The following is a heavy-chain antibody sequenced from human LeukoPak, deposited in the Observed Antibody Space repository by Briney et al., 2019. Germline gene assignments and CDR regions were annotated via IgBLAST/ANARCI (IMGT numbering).Heavy chain of an antibody. D-gene: IGHD2-21*01. CDR3: VRSIEHFDY. Sequence: SQTLSRTCGISGDSVSSNSATWDWIRQSPSRGLEWLGRTWYRSNWYNDSALSVRSRITINPDTSKNQFSLQLHSVTPEDTAVYYSVRSIEHFDYWGQGTLVTVSS. CDR2: TWYRSNWYN. V-gene: IGHV6-1*01. CDR1: GDSVSSNSAT. J-gene: IGHJ4*02.